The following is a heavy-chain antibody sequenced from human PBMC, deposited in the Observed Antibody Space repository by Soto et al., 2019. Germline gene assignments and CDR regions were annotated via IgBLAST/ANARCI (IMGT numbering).Heavy chain of an antibody. CDR2: IKQDGSEK. Sequence: PGGSRRLSCAASGFTFSSYWMSWVRQAPGKGLEWVANIKQDGSEKYYVDSVKGRFTISRDNAKNSLYLQMNSLRAEDTAVYYCARDKGPPVATLKPWGQGTLVTVS. CDR3: ARDKGPPVATLKP. CDR1: GFTFSSYW. J-gene: IGHJ5*02. D-gene: IGHD2-15*01. V-gene: IGHV3-7*01.